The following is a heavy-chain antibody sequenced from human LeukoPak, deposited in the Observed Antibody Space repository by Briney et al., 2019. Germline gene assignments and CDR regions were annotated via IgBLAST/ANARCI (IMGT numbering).Heavy chain of an antibody. CDR3: AKAIAAAVKYAFDI. V-gene: IGHV3-30*02. CDR2: IRYDGSNK. J-gene: IGHJ3*02. D-gene: IGHD6-13*01. CDR1: GFTFSSYG. Sequence: GGSLRLSCAASGFTFSSYGMHWVRQAPGKGLEWVAFIRYDGSNKYYADSVKGRFTISRDNSKNTLYLQMNSLRAEDTAVYYCAKAIAAAVKYAFDIWGQGTMVTVSS.